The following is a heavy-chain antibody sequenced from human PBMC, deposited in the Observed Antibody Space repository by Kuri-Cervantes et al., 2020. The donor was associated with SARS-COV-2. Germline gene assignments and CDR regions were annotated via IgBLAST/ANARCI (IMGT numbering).Heavy chain of an antibody. V-gene: IGHV1-8*01. CDR2: MNPNSGNT. J-gene: IGHJ6*02. Sequence: ASVKVSCKASGYTFTSYDINWVRQATGQGLEWMGWMNPNSGNTGYAQKFQGRVTMTRNTSISTAYMELSSLRSEDTAVYYCARDDDDIGQLRDKYYYYGMDVWGQGTTVTVSS. CDR3: ARDDDDIGQLRDKYYYYGMDV. D-gene: IGHD1-1*01. CDR1: GYTFTSYD.